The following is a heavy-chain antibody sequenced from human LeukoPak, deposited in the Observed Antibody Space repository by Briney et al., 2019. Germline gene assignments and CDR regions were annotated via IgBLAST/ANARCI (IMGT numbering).Heavy chain of an antibody. CDR2: IYTSGST. V-gene: IGHV4-61*02. D-gene: IGHD2-15*01. Sequence: PSETLSLTRTVSVGSPRGVSSYWSPTRQPAGEGRGWCGCIYTSGSTNSTPSLKSRVTISVDTSKNQFSLKLSSVTAAETAVYYCVLGLATGGVVLDYWGQGTLVTASS. CDR3: VLGLATGGVVLDY. CDR1: VGSPRGVSSY. J-gene: IGHJ4*02.